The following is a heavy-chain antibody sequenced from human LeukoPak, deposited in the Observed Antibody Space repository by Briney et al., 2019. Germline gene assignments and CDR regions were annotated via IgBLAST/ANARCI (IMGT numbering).Heavy chain of an antibody. J-gene: IGHJ6*03. Sequence: GGSLRLSCAASGFTFSSYEMNWVRQAPGKGLEWVSSISSSSSYIYYADSVKGRFTISRDNAKNSLYLQMNSLRAEDTAVYYCAREETNYYYYYMDVWGKGTTVTVSS. CDR1: GFTFSSYE. V-gene: IGHV3-21*01. CDR2: ISSSSSYI. D-gene: IGHD1-14*01. CDR3: AREETNYYYYYMDV.